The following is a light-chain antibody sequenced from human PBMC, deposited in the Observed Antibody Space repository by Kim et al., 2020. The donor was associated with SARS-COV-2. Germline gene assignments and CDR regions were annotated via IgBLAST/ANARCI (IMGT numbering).Light chain of an antibody. Sequence: IPNSCTATSSDIGDYKYVSWYQHHPGNAPNLIIYAVSDRPSGISNRFSGSKSGNTASLTISRLQPEDEADYYCSSYTRSGTLYVIFGGGTKVTVL. J-gene: IGLJ2*01. CDR3: SSYTRSGTLYVI. V-gene: IGLV2-14*03. CDR1: SSDIGDYKY. CDR2: AVS.